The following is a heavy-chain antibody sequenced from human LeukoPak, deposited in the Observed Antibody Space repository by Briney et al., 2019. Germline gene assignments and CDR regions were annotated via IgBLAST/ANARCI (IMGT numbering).Heavy chain of an antibody. J-gene: IGHJ4*02. CDR3: ARVHGGYPFDY. V-gene: IGHV3-48*01. CDR1: GFTFNSCG. Sequence: PGGSLRLSCAASGFTFNSCGMNAVREAPGKGLERGSYISISSITIYYADSVKGRFTISRDNAKNSLYLQMSSLRAEDTAVYYCARVHGGYPFDYWGQGTLVTVSS. D-gene: IGHD2-15*01. CDR2: ISISSITI.